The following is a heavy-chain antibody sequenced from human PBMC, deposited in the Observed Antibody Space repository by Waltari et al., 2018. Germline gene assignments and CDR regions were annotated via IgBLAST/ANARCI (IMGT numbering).Heavy chain of an antibody. Sequence: QVQLQESGPGLVKPSETLSLTCTVSGGSISSYYWSWIRQPPGKGLEWIVYIYYSGSTNYHPSLKSRVTISVDTSKNQFSLKLSSVTAADTAVYYCARSAGGSGSYRLDYWGQGTLVTVSS. D-gene: IGHD3-10*01. CDR3: ARSAGGSGSYRLDY. CDR2: IYYSGST. J-gene: IGHJ4*02. CDR1: GGSISSYY. V-gene: IGHV4-59*01.